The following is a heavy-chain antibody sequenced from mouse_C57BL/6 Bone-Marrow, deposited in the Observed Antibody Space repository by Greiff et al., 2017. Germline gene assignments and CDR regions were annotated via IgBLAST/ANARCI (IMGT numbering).Heavy chain of an antibody. D-gene: IGHD1-1*01. Sequence: VQLQQSGAELMKPGASVKLSCKATGYTFTGYWIEWVKQRPGHGLEWIGEILPGSGSTNYNEKFKGKATFTADTSSNTAYMQISSLTTEDSAIYYCARGNGSRSSWYFDVWGTGTTVTVSS. CDR2: ILPGSGST. J-gene: IGHJ1*03. CDR1: GYTFTGYW. V-gene: IGHV1-9*01. CDR3: ARGNGSRSSWYFDV.